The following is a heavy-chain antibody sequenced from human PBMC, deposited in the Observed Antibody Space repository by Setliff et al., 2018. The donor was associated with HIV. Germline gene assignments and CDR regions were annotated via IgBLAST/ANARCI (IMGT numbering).Heavy chain of an antibody. D-gene: IGHD1-1*01. J-gene: IGHJ3*02. CDR1: GFTFINYD. CDR2: ISSSGITT. Sequence: GSLRLSCAVSGFTFINYDMSWVRQAPGKGLEWVSLISSSGITTDYADSVKGRFTISRDNSKSTLYLQMNSLRAEDTAVYYCAKDPPGDYNGMPGDIWGQGTMVTVSS. V-gene: IGHV3-23*01. CDR3: AKDPPGDYNGMPGDI.